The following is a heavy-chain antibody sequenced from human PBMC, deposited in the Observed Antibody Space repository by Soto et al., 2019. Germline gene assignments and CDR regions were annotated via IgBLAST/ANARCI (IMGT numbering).Heavy chain of an antibody. V-gene: IGHV3-21*01. CDR1: GFTFSSYS. Sequence: GGSLRLSCAASGFTFSSYSMNWVRQAPGKGLEWVSSISSSSSYIYYADSVKGRFTISRDNAKNSLYLQMNSLRAEDTAVYYCAREVQQWLVKERAFDYWGQGTLVTVSS. CDR3: AREVQQWLVKERAFDY. D-gene: IGHD6-19*01. CDR2: ISSSSSYI. J-gene: IGHJ4*02.